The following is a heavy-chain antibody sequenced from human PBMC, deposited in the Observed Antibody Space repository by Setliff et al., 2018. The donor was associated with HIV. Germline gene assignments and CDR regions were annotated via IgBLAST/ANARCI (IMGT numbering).Heavy chain of an antibody. D-gene: IGHD3-22*01. CDR1: GFTFDDYA. CDR3: AKGDYYYENSGLTTYFQH. Sequence: GGSLRLSCAASGFTFDDYAMHWVRQAPGKGLEWVSGISWNSSNMGYADSVKGRFTISRDNAKNSLYLQMNSLIAEDMALYYCAKGDYYYENSGLTTYFQHWGQGTLVTVSS. J-gene: IGHJ1*01. V-gene: IGHV3-9*03. CDR2: ISWNSSNM.